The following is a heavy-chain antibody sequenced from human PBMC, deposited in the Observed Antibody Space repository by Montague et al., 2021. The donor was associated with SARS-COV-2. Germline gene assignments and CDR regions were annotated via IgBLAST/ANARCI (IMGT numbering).Heavy chain of an antibody. CDR1: GGSISSSSYY. CDR2: IYYSGST. V-gene: IGHV4-39*01. Sequence: SETLSLTCTVSGGSISSSSYYWGWIRQPPGKGLEWIGSIYYSGSTYYNPSLKSRVTIFVDTSKNQFSLKLSSVTAADTAVYYCDGSSGEEYYFDYWGQGTLVTVSS. J-gene: IGHJ4*02. CDR3: DGSSGEEYYFDY. D-gene: IGHD3-22*01.